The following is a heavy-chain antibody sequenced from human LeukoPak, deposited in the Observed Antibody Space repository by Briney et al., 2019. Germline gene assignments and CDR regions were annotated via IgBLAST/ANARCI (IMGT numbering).Heavy chain of an antibody. CDR1: GGSISSYY. Sequence: SSETLSLTCIVSGGSISSYYWSWIRQSPGKGPEWLGYIDYSGSTNYNPSLKSRVTISLDTSKNQFSLKLSSVTAADTAVYYCAKAPGGYSSSKGWFDPWGQGTLVIVSS. D-gene: IGHD6-6*01. V-gene: IGHV4-59*01. CDR2: IDYSGST. CDR3: AKAPGGYSSSKGWFDP. J-gene: IGHJ5*02.